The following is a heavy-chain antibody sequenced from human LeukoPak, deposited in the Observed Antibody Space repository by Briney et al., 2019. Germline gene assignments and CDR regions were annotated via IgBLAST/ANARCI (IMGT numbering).Heavy chain of an antibody. CDR3: ARQVNDYVWGSYRYRGSPGAFDI. Sequence: ASVKVSCKASGYTFTNYGISWVRQAPGQGLEWLGWISGYNGNTKYAQSLQGRVTMTIDTSTSTAYMELRSLRSDDTAVYYCARQVNDYVWGSYRYRGSPGAFDIWGQGTMVTVSS. CDR2: ISGYNGNT. J-gene: IGHJ3*02. D-gene: IGHD3-16*02. CDR1: GYTFTNYG. V-gene: IGHV1-18*01.